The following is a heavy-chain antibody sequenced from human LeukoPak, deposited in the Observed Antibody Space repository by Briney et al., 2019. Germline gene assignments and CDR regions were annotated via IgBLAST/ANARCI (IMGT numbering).Heavy chain of an antibody. J-gene: IGHJ3*02. CDR3: ARDLGCSGGSCYRIHDAFDI. V-gene: IGHV3-11*01. Sequence: GGSLRLSCAASGFTFSDYYMSWIRQAPGKGLEWVSYISSSGSTMYYADSVKGRFTISRDNAKNSLYLQMNSLRAEDTAVYYCARDLGCSGGSCYRIHDAFDIWGQGTMVTVSS. CDR1: GFTFSDYY. CDR2: ISSSGSTM. D-gene: IGHD2-15*01.